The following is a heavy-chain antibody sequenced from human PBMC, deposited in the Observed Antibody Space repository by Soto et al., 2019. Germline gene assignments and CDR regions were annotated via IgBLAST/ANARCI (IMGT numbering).Heavy chain of an antibody. D-gene: IGHD3-22*01. CDR3: AREARFIPRVMSVSSVY. CDR2: IIPILGIA. Sequence: ASVKVSCKASGGTFSSYTISWVRQAPGQGLEWMGRIIPILGIANYAQKFQGRVTITADKSTSTAYMELSSLRSEDTAVYYCAREARFIPRVMSVSSVYWGQGTLVTVSS. J-gene: IGHJ4*02. V-gene: IGHV1-69*04. CDR1: GGTFSSYT.